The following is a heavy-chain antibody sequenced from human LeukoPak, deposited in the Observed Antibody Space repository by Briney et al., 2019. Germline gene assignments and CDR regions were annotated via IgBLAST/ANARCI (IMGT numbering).Heavy chain of an antibody. CDR2: IKQDRSEK. V-gene: IGHV3-7*01. J-gene: IGHJ6*03. Sequence: PGGSLRLSCAASGFTFSSYSMSWVRQAPGKGLEWVANIKQDRSEKYYVDSVKGRFTISRDNAKNSLYLQMNSLRAEDTAVYYCARDIVVVPAYYYMDVWGKGTTVTVSS. CDR1: GFTFSSYS. CDR3: ARDIVVVPAYYYMDV. D-gene: IGHD2-2*01.